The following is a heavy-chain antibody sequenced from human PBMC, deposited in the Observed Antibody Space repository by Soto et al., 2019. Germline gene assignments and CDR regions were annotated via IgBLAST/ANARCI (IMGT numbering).Heavy chain of an antibody. CDR2: IYYSGST. Sequence: QVQLQESGPGLVKPSQTLSLTCTVSGGSISSGGYYWSWIRQHPGKGLEWIGYIYYSGSTYYNPSLKSRVIISVDTSKTPFSLKLSSVTAADTAVYYCARSPEATVTAFDYWGQGTLVTVSS. CDR1: GGSISSGGYY. J-gene: IGHJ4*02. CDR3: ARSPEATVTAFDY. D-gene: IGHD4-17*01. V-gene: IGHV4-31*03.